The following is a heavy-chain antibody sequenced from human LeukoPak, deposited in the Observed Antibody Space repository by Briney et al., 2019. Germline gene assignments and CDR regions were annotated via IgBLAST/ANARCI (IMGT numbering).Heavy chain of an antibody. D-gene: IGHD1-1*01. V-gene: IGHV3-23*01. CDR3: ARDRSTDAISEY. Sequence: AGGSLRLSCAASGFTFSSYAMSWVRQAPGKRPEWLSAITGGDGATYYADSVRGRFTISRDNSRNTLYLQMSGLRAEDTAVYYCARDRSTDAISEYWGQGTLVAVSS. J-gene: IGHJ4*02. CDR2: ITGGDGAT. CDR1: GFTFSSYA.